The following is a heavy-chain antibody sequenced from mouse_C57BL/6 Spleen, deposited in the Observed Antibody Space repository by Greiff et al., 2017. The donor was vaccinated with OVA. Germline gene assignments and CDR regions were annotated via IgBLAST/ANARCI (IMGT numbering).Heavy chain of an antibody. Sequence: EVQRVESGGGLVKPGGSLKLSCAASGFTFSDYGMHWVRQAPEKGLEWVAYISSGSSTIYYADTVKGRFTISRDHAKNTLFLQMTSLRSEDTAMYYCARIGGYDGRRDYYAMDYWGQGTSVTVSS. D-gene: IGHD2-2*01. CDR3: ARIGGYDGRRDYYAMDY. V-gene: IGHV5-17*01. CDR1: GFTFSDYG. J-gene: IGHJ4*01. CDR2: ISSGSSTI.